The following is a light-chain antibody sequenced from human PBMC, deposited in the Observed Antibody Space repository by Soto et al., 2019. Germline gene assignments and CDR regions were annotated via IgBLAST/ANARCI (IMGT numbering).Light chain of an antibody. J-gene: IGKJ4*01. CDR3: QQYYTTPLT. Sequence: DIVMTQSPDSVAVSLGERATINCKSSQSVLLSSNNKNYLAWYQQKPGQPPKLLIYWASTRESGVPDRFSGSGSGTDFPLTISSLQADDVAVYSCQQYYTTPLTFGGGTKVEIK. V-gene: IGKV4-1*01. CDR2: WAS. CDR1: QSVLLSSNNKNY.